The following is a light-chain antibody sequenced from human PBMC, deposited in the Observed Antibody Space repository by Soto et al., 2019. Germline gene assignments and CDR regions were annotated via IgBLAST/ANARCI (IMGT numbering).Light chain of an antibody. CDR1: QSVSSSY. J-gene: IGKJ3*01. V-gene: IGKV3-20*01. CDR2: GAS. Sequence: EIVLTQSPGTLSLSPGERATLSCRASQSVSSSYLAWYQQKPGQAPRLLIYGASSRATGIPDRFSGSGSGTDFPLTISRLEPEEFAVYYWQQYGSSLFTFGPGTKVEIK. CDR3: QQYGSSLFT.